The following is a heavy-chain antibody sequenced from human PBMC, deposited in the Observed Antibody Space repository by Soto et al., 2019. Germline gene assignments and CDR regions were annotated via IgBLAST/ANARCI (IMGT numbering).Heavy chain of an antibody. CDR3: AKGSRKGCAIDFDD. CDR1: GYTFSNYD. CDR2: VNPNNGDT. J-gene: IGHJ4*02. D-gene: IGHD3-22*01. V-gene: IGHV1-8*01. Sequence: QVQLVQSGAELKKPGASVKVSCKASGYTFSNYDMNWVRQATGQGPEWIGWVNPNNGDTGYAQKFQGRVTLTTDISTTTAYKELTSMRSEDTAIYYCAKGSRKGCAIDFDDWGQGTLITVSS.